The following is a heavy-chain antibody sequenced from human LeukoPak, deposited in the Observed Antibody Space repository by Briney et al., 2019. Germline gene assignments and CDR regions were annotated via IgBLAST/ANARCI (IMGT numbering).Heavy chain of an antibody. D-gene: IGHD3-10*01. CDR1: GYTFTSYD. CDR2: MNPNSGNT. CDR3: ARARKFYYGSGSLQRFDP. Sequence: ASVKVSCKASGYTFTSYDINWVRQATGQGLEWMGWMNPNSGNTGYAQKFQGRVTMTRNTSISTAYMELSSLRSEDTAVYYCARARKFYYGSGSLQRFDPWGQGTLVTVSS. V-gene: IGHV1-8*01. J-gene: IGHJ5*02.